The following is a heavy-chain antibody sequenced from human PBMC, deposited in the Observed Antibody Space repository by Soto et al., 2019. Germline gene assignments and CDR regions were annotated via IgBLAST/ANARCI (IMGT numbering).Heavy chain of an antibody. CDR2: INWNGGST. D-gene: IGHD3-16*01. CDR1: GFTFDDYG. V-gene: IGHV3-20*04. CDR3: ARDYDYVWGSLSQLANAFDI. Sequence: PGGSLRLSCAASGFTFDDYGMSWVRQAPGKGLEWVSGINWNGGSTGYADSVKGRFTISRDNAKNSLYLQMNSLRAEDTALYYCARDYDYVWGSLSQLANAFDIWGQGTMVTVSS. J-gene: IGHJ3*02.